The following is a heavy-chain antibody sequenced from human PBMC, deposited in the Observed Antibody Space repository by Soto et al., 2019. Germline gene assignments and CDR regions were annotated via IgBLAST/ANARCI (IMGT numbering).Heavy chain of an antibody. CDR2: ISAGGNTK. V-gene: IGHV3-30*18. CDR3: AKESGGERYAAYFDL. CDR1: GFTLSNIG. Sequence: QVQLVESGGGVVQPGTSLRLACAASGFTLSNIGMQWVRQAPGKGLEWVAVISAGGNTKDYADSVKGLFTISRDNSKNTLFLQMNSLRTEDTAVYYCAKESGGERYAAYFDLWGQGTLVTVSA. J-gene: IGHJ4*02. D-gene: IGHD2-21*01.